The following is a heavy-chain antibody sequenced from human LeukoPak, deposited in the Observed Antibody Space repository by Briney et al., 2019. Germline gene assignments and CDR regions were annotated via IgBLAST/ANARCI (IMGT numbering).Heavy chain of an antibody. CDR2: ITGSGGNT. D-gene: IGHD2-2*01. Sequence: PGGSLRLSCAASGFTFSTYAMSWVRQAPGKGLEWVSAITGSGGNTYYADSVKGRFTISRDNSKNTPYLQMNSLRAEDAALYYCARGPSTRPRALYYHGMDVWGQGTTVTVSS. V-gene: IGHV3-23*01. CDR1: GFTFSTYA. J-gene: IGHJ6*02. CDR3: ARGPSTRPRALYYHGMDV.